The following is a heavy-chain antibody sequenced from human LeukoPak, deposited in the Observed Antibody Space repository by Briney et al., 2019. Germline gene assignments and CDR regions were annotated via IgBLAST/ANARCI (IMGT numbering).Heavy chain of an antibody. D-gene: IGHD2-2*01. Sequence: PSETLSLTCAVSSGSITNYYWSWIRQPPGKGLEWIGYIYYSGHTNYSPALKSRVTISVDTSKSQLSLKLSSVTAADTAVYYCAASISRWHWFDPWGQGTLVTVSS. CDR3: AASISRWHWFDP. V-gene: IGHV4-59*01. CDR2: IYYSGHT. CDR1: SGSITNYY. J-gene: IGHJ5*02.